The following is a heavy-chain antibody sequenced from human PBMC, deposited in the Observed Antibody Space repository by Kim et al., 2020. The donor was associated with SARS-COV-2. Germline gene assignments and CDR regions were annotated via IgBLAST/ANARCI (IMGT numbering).Heavy chain of an antibody. J-gene: IGHJ4*01. CDR3: TKNGPRGREPPYFDS. CDR1: GFTFAIYA. D-gene: IGHD3-10*01. V-gene: IGHV3-23*01. CDR2: ISGSGRST. Sequence: GGSLRLSCTASGFTFAIYAMNWVRQAPGKGLEWVSSISGSGRSTYFADSVKGRFTISKDNSKNTLYLQMNSLRVDDTALYYCTKNGPRGREPPYFDSWG.